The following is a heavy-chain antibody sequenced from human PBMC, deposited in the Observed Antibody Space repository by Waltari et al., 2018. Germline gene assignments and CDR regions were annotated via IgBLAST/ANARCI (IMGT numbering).Heavy chain of an antibody. CDR1: GGTFSSYA. CDR2: ISPIFGTA. J-gene: IGHJ4*02. Sequence: QVQLVQSGAEVKKPGSSVKVSCKASGGTFSSYAISWVRQAPGQGLEWMGGISPIFGTANYAQKFQGRVTITADESTSTAYMELSSLRSEDTAVYYCARAVSPAVDTAMVTIDYWGQGTLVTVSS. V-gene: IGHV1-69*12. D-gene: IGHD5-18*01. CDR3: ARAVSPAVDTAMVTIDY.